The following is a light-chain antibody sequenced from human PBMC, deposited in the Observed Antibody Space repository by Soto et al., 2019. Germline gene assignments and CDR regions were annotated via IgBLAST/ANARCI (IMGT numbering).Light chain of an antibody. V-gene: IGLV2-14*01. CDR3: TSYSSSSTLIV. CDR2: GVS. J-gene: IGLJ2*01. Sequence: QSALTQPASVSGSPGQSISISCTGTSSDVGGYNYVSWYQQHPGKAPKLMIYGVSSRPSGVSNRFSGSKSGNTASLTISGLQAEDEADYYCTSYSSSSTLIVFGGGTQLTVL. CDR1: SSDVGGYNY.